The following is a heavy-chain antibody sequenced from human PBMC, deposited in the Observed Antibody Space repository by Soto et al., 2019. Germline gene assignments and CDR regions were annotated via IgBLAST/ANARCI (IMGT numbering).Heavy chain of an antibody. CDR2: IYDTGST. CDR1: GSDITTYY. D-gene: IGHD3-9*01. Sequence: SETLSLTCTVSGSDITTYYWSWLRQSPGKGLEWIGHIYDTGSTTYNLSLKSRVTISVDTSNKQFSLRLTSVTAADTAVYYCARCPIDHNWFDPWGQGTLVTVSS. CDR3: ARCPIDHNWFDP. V-gene: IGHV4-59*01. J-gene: IGHJ5*02.